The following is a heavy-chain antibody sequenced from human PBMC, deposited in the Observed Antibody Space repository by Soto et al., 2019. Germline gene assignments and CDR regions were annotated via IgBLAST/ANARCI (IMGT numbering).Heavy chain of an antibody. Sequence: ASVKVSCKASGYTFTSYDINWVRQATGQGLEWMGWMNPNSGNTGYAQKFQGRVTMTRNTSISTAYMELSSLRSEDTAVYYCARRVAGDYYFDYWGQGTLVTVSS. CDR2: MNPNSGNT. D-gene: IGHD6-19*01. CDR1: GYTFTSYD. V-gene: IGHV1-8*01. CDR3: ARRVAGDYYFDY. J-gene: IGHJ4*02.